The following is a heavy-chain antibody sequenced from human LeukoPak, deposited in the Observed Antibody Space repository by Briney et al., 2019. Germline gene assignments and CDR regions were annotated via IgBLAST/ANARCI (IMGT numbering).Heavy chain of an antibody. J-gene: IGHJ4*02. CDR3: ARFTGLPPRGVYYFDY. CDR2: VYYSGST. Sequence: SETLSLTCTVCGGSISIYYWVWMRQPPGKGREGIGYVYYSGSTNYHPSPKSRVTISVDTSKNQFSLKLSSVTAADTAVYYCARFTGLPPRGVYYFDYWGQGTLVTVSS. D-gene: IGHD5-12*01. V-gene: IGHV4-59*01. CDR1: GGSISIYY.